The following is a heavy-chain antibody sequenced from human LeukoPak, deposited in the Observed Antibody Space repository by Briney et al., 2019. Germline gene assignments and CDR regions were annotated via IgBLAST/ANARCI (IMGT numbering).Heavy chain of an antibody. V-gene: IGHV5-51*01. CDR2: IYPGDSDT. Sequence: GESLQISCKGSGYSFTSYWIGWVRQMPGKGLEWMGIIYPGDSDTIYSPSFQGQVTISADKSISAAYLQWSSLKASDTAMYYCARPVGQLTLRAFDIWGQGTMVTVSS. D-gene: IGHD5-18*01. CDR3: ARPVGQLTLRAFDI. J-gene: IGHJ3*02. CDR1: GYSFTSYW.